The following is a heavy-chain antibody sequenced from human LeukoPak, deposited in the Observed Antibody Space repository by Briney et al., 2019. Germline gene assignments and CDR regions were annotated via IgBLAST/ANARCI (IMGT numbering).Heavy chain of an antibody. CDR1: GFTFSNYW. CDR3: ATPVGGVWSFDY. Sequence: GGSLRLSCAASGFTFSNYWMTWVRQAPGRGLEWVANIKQDESEKYYVDSVKGRFTVSRDNSKNSVYLQMNSLRAEDTAMYYCATPVGGVWSFDYWGQGTLVTVSS. J-gene: IGHJ4*02. D-gene: IGHD2-15*01. V-gene: IGHV3-7*01. CDR2: IKQDESEK.